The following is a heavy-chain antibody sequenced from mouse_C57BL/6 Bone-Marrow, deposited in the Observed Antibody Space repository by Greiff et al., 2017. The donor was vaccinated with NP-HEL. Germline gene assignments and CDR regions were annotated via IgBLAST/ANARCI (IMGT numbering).Heavy chain of an antibody. D-gene: IGHD2-1*01. J-gene: IGHJ2*01. CDR1: GFNIKDDY. CDR3: TTMVTTRKRRVLFDY. CDR2: IDPENGDT. V-gene: IGHV14-4*01. Sequence: VQLKQSGAELVRPGASVKLSCTASGFNIKDDYMHWVKQRPEQGLEWIGWIDPENGDTEYASKFQGKATITADTSSNTAYLQLSSLTSEDTAVYYCTTMVTTRKRRVLFDYWGQGTTLTVSS.